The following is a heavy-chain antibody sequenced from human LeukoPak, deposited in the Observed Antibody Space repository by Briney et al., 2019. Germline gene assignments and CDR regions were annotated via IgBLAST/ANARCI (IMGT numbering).Heavy chain of an antibody. V-gene: IGHV3-23*01. J-gene: IGHJ4*02. CDR1: GFTFSSYA. CDR2: ISGSGGST. D-gene: IGHD5/OR15-5a*01. Sequence: PAGSLRLSCAASGFTFSSYAMSWVRQAPGKGLEWVSAISGSGGSTYYADSVKGRFTISRDNSKNTLYLQMNSLRAEDTAVYYCAKTPTRGTLRLFFKYWGQGTLVTVSS. CDR3: AKTPTRGTLRLFFKY.